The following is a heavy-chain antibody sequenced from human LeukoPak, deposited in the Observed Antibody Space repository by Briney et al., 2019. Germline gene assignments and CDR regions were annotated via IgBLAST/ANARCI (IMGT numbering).Heavy chain of an antibody. CDR3: ASVQRDCYVTRGWFDP. D-gene: IGHD2-21*02. CDR2: IYTSGST. Sequence: SETLSLTCTVSGGSISSYYWSWIRQPAGKGLEWIGRIYTSGSTNYNPSLKSRVTMSVDTSKNQFSLKLSSVTAADTAVYYCASVQRDCYVTRGWFDPWGQGTLVTVSS. CDR1: GGSISSYY. V-gene: IGHV4-4*07. J-gene: IGHJ5*02.